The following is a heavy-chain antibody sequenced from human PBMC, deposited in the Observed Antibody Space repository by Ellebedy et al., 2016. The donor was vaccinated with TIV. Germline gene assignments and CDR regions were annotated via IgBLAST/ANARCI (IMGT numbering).Heavy chain of an antibody. J-gene: IGHJ5*02. D-gene: IGHD4-11*01. CDR1: GGTFSSHA. V-gene: IGHV1-69*13. Sequence: SVKVSCKASGGTFSSHAISWVRQAPGQGLEWMGGIIPIFSTIKYTQNFQGSVTITADESTSTVYMELSSLRSEDTAVYYCARENPETTVTDNWFDPWGQGTLVTVSS. CDR2: IIPIFSTI. CDR3: ARENPETTVTDNWFDP.